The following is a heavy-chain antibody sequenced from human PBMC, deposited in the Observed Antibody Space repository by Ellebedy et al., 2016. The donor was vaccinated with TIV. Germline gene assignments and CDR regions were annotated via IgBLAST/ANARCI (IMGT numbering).Heavy chain of an antibody. J-gene: IGHJ4*02. CDR2: IKSKTDGGTT. CDR3: PTDGAYGYYFDY. Sequence: PGGSLRLSCAASGFTFSNAWMNWVRQAPGKGLEWVGRIKSKTDGGTTDYAAPVKVRFPISRDESKNTLYLQMNSLKTEDTAVYYCPTDGAYGYYFDYWGQGTLVTVSS. V-gene: IGHV3-15*07. D-gene: IGHD4-17*01. CDR1: GFTFSNAW.